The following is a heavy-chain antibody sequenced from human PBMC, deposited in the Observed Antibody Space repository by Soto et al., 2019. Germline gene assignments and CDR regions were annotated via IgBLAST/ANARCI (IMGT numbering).Heavy chain of an antibody. CDR1: GFTFSSYG. J-gene: IGHJ4*02. CDR2: ISYDGSNK. CDR3: AQDRDYGDYYFDY. Sequence: QVQLVESGGGVVQPGRSLRLSCAASGFTFSSYGMHWVRQAPGKGLEWVAVISYDGSNKYYADSVKGRFTISRDNSKNTLYLHINCLRAEDTAVYYCAQDRDYGDYYFDYWGQGTLVTVSS. D-gene: IGHD4-17*01. V-gene: IGHV3-30*18.